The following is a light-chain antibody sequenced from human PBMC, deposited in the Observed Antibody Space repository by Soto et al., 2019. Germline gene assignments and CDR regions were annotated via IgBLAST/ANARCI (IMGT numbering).Light chain of an antibody. CDR1: QTISNY. CDR3: QQAYSTPHT. V-gene: IGKV1-39*01. J-gene: IGKJ2*01. Sequence: DIPMTQSPSSLSASVGDRVTITCRASQTISNYLNWYQQKPGKAPKLLIYSTSSLQSGVPSRFSGSGSGTDFTLTIKSLQPEDFATYYCQQAYSTPHTFGQGTKLEIK. CDR2: STS.